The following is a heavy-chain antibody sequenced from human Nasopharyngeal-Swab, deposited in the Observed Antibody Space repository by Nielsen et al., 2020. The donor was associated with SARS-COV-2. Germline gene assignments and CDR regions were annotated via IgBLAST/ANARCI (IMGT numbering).Heavy chain of an antibody. Sequence: GESLKISCKGSGYSFTSYWISWVRQMPGKGLEWMGRIDPSDSYTNYSPSFQAHVTISADKSISTAYLQWSSLKASDTAMYYCARQRWNYDFWSGGDYWGQGTLVTVSS. D-gene: IGHD3-3*01. J-gene: IGHJ4*02. CDR2: IDPSDSYT. V-gene: IGHV5-10-1*01. CDR1: GYSFTSYW. CDR3: ARQRWNYDFWSGGDY.